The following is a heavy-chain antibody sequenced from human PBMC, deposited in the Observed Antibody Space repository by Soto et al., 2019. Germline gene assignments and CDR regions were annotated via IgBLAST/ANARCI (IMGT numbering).Heavy chain of an antibody. CDR1: GYSFTSYW. V-gene: IGHV5-51*01. CDR2: IYPGDSDT. D-gene: IGHD6-19*01. J-gene: IGHJ5*02. CDR3: ARRIAVAGLMSNWFDP. Sequence: GESLKISCKGSGYSFTSYWIGWVRQMPGKGLEWMGIIYPGDSDTRYSPSFQGQVTISADKSISTAYLQWSSLKASDTAMYYCARRIAVAGLMSNWFDPWGQGTLVTVSS.